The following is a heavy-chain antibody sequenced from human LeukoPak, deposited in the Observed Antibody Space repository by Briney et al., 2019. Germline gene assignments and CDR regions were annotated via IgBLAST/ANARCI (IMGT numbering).Heavy chain of an antibody. CDR2: IYYSGST. V-gene: IGHV4-59*08. Sequence: SETLSLTCTVPGGSISSYYWSWIRQPPGKGLEWIGYIYYSGSTNYNPPLKSRVTISVDTSKNQFSLKLSSVTAADTAVYYCASHRPPKIPDWGQGTLVTVSS. CDR1: GGSISSYY. CDR3: ASHRPPKIPD. J-gene: IGHJ4*02.